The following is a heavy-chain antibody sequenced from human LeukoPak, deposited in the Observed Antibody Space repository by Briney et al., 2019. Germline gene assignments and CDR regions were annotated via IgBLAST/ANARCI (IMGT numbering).Heavy chain of an antibody. CDR3: TTDLYRSLYYYYGMDV. Sequence: GGSLRLSCAASGFTFSSYSMNWVRQAPGKGLEWVGRIKSKTDGGTTDYAAPVKGRFTISRDDSKNTLYLQMNTLKTEDTAVYYCTTDLYRSLYYYYGMDVWGKGTTVTVSS. V-gene: IGHV3-15*01. CDR2: IKSKTDGGTT. CDR1: GFTFSSYS. D-gene: IGHD6-19*01. J-gene: IGHJ6*04.